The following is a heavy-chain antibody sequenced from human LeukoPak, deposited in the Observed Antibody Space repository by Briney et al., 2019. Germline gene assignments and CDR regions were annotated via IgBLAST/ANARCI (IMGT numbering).Heavy chain of an antibody. CDR1: GGSISSYY. D-gene: IGHD5-18*01. CDR3: AREQARGYPLGYYGMDV. CDR2: IYYSGST. V-gene: IGHV4-59*01. Sequence: SETLSLTCTVSGGSISSYYWSWIRQPPGKGLEWIGYIYYSGSTNYNPSLKSRVTISVDTSKNQFSLKLSSVTAADTAVYYCAREQARGYPLGYYGMDVWGQGTTVTVSS. J-gene: IGHJ6*02.